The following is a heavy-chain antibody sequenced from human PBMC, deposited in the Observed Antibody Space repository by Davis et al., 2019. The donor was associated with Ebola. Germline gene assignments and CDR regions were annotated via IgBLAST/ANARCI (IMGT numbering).Heavy chain of an antibody. CDR3: ARDDYSNYAFDY. J-gene: IGHJ4*02. CDR1: GFTFSSYA. V-gene: IGHV3-48*04. Sequence: GESLKISCAASGFTFSSYAMSWVRQAPGKGLEWVSAISASSSTIYYADSVKGRFTISRDNAKNSLYLQMNSLRAEDTAVYYCARDDYSNYAFDYWGQGTLVTVSS. CDR2: ISASSSTI. D-gene: IGHD4-11*01.